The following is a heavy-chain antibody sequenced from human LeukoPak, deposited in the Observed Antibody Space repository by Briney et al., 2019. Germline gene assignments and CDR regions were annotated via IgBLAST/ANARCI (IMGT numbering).Heavy chain of an antibody. V-gene: IGHV1-69*05. CDR2: IIPIFGTA. CDR3: ARDYTHLKYYYDSSGYDSNWFDP. CDR1: GGTFSSYA. D-gene: IGHD3-22*01. J-gene: IGHJ5*02. Sequence: SVKVSCKASGGTFSSYAISWLRQAPGQGLEWMGRIIPIFGTANYAQKFQGRVTITTDESTSTAYMELSSLRSEDTAVYYCARDYTHLKYYYDSSGYDSNWFDPWGQGTLVTVSS.